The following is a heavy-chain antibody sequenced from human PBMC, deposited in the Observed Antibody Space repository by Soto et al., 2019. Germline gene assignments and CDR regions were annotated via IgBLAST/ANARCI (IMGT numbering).Heavy chain of an antibody. Sequence: EVQLLESGGGLVQPGGSLRLSCAASGFTFSSYAMSWVRQAPGKGLEWVSAISGSGGSTYYADSVKGRFTISKDNSRNTLYLQMNGLKAEDTAVYYCAKDEEYSSAHWGQGPLVTVST. CDR3: AKDEEYSSAH. D-gene: IGHD6-6*01. CDR2: ISGSGGST. CDR1: GFTFSSYA. J-gene: IGHJ4*02. V-gene: IGHV3-23*01.